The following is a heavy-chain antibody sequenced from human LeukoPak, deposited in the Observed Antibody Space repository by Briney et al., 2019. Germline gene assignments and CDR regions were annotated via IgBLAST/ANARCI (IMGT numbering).Heavy chain of an antibody. J-gene: IGHJ4*02. CDR3: ARDWEWGFDY. CDR2: IYHSGST. Sequence: SKTLSLTCAVYGESLSDSYWSWIRQPPGKGLEWIGYIYHSGSTYYNPSLKSRVTISVDRSKNQFSLKLSSVTAADTAVYYCARDWEWGFDYWGQGTLVTVSS. V-gene: IGHV4-34*01. CDR1: GESLSDSY. D-gene: IGHD3-3*01.